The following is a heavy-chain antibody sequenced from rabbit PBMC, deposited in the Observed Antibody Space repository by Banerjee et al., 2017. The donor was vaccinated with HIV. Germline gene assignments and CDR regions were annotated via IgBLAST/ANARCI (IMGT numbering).Heavy chain of an antibody. J-gene: IGHJ4*01. V-gene: IGHV1S40*01. Sequence: GGLVQPGASLTLSCKASGFTLSSYWMWWVRQAPGKGLEWIACIGAGSSGTTYYASWAKGRFTISKTSSTTVTLQMTSLTAADTATYFCARDLTGVTGWNFNLWGQGTLVTVS. CDR1: GFTLSSYW. D-gene: IGHD7-1*01. CDR3: ARDLTGVTGWNFNL. CDR2: IGAGSSGTT.